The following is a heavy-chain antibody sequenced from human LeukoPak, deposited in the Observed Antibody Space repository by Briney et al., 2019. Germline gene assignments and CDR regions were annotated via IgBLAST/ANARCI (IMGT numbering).Heavy chain of an antibody. CDR3: ARVKRSGSYLSYYYGMDV. Sequence: GGSLRLSCAASGFTFSSYSMNWVRQAPGKGLEWVSSISSSSSYIYYADSVKGRFTISRDNAKSSLYLQMNSLRAEDTAVYYCARVKRSGSYLSYYYGMDVWGQGTTVTVSS. CDR1: GFTFSSYS. D-gene: IGHD1-26*01. V-gene: IGHV3-21*01. CDR2: ISSSSSYI. J-gene: IGHJ6*02.